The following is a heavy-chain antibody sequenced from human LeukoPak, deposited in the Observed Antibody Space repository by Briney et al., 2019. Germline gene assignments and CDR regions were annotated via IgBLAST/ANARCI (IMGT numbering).Heavy chain of an antibody. CDR3: AREAVAGTGIDY. Sequence: PSETLSLTCTASGGSISSYYWSWIRQPPGKGLEWIGYIYYSGSTNYNPSLKSRVTISVDTSKNQFSLKLSSVTAADTAVYYCAREAVAGTGIDYWGQGTLVTVSS. CDR1: GGSISSYY. CDR2: IYYSGST. J-gene: IGHJ4*02. D-gene: IGHD6-19*01. V-gene: IGHV4-59*01.